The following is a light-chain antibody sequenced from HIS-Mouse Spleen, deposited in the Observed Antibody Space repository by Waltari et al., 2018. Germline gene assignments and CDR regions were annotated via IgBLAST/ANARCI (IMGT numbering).Light chain of an antibody. Sequence: QSALTQPRPGSGSPGHAGPISCTGTSIECGGYNYFPWYQQHPGKAPKLMIYDVSKRPSGVPDRFSGSKSGNTASLTISGLQAEDEADYYCCSYAGSYTGVFGTGTKVTVL. CDR3: CSYAGSYTGV. CDR2: DVS. J-gene: IGLJ1*01. V-gene: IGLV2-11*01. CDR1: SIECGGYNY.